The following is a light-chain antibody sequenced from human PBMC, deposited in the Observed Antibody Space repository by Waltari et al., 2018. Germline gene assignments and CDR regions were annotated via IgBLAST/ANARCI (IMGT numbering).Light chain of an antibody. V-gene: IGKV3-15*01. CDR2: DIS. J-gene: IGKJ4*01. CDR3: QQYDSWPQT. Sequence: EVVMTQSPATLSVSPGESSTLVCRTSQSVDYKLAWYQHKPGQAPRLLIYDISTRIPGIPARFSGGGSGTLFTLTISSLQSEDFAVYYCQQYDSWPQTFGGGTKVEIK. CDR1: QSVDYK.